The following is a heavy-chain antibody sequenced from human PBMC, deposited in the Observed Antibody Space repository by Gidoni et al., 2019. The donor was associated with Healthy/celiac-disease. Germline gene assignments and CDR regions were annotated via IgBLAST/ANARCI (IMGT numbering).Heavy chain of an antibody. D-gene: IGHD3-10*01. Sequence: QVQLVQSGAEVKKPGSSVKVSCQSSLYTCTNYYMPWVRQAPGKGLEWMGIINHSGSSTSYAQKFQGRVTMTRNTYTSTVYMERSSMRSEDTAVYYCAREHERSDGGYDGMDVWGQGTTVTVSS. CDR3: AREHERSDGGYDGMDV. CDR1: LYTCTNYY. CDR2: INHSGSST. V-gene: IGHV1-46*01. J-gene: IGHJ6*02.